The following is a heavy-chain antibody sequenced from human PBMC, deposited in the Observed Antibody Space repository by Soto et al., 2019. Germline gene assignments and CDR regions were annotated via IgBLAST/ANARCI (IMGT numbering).Heavy chain of an antibody. V-gene: IGHV4-34*01. CDR3: ARGSVDTVDSSGFYEY. D-gene: IGHD3-22*01. Sequence: ATLSLTCTADGGSFSAYYWSWIRQPPGKGLEWIGEINHSGGTSYNPSLKSRVTISVDTSKSQFSLKLTSVTAADRAVYYCARGSVDTVDSSGFYEYWGQVTPVTVSS. J-gene: IGHJ4*02. CDR2: INHSGGT. CDR1: GGSFSAYY.